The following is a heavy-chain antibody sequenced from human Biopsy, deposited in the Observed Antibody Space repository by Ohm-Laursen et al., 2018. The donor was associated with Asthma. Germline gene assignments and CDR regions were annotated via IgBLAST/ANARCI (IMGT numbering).Heavy chain of an antibody. Sequence: SLRLSCTASGFTFGDYWMSWVRQVPGKGLEWVANIKHDGSEKSHVDSLKGRFTISRDNAKNSLYLQMNSLRAEDTAVYYCARTFHLWSPYHAEHYQLWGQGTLVTVSS. CDR3: ARTFHLWSPYHAEHYQL. V-gene: IGHV3-7*01. D-gene: IGHD3-3*02. CDR2: IKHDGSEK. J-gene: IGHJ1*01. CDR1: GFTFGDYW.